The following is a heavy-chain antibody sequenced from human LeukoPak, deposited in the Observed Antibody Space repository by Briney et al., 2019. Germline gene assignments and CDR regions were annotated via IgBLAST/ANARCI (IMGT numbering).Heavy chain of an antibody. V-gene: IGHV3-66*01. Sequence: PGGSLRLSCAASGFTVSSNYMSWVRQAPGQGLEWVSVIYSGGSTYYADSVKGRFTISRDNSKNTLYLQMNSLRAEDTAVYYCARYSSSYNWFDRWGQGTLVTVSS. J-gene: IGHJ5*02. CDR3: ARYSSSYNWFDR. D-gene: IGHD6-13*01. CDR2: IYSGGST. CDR1: GFTVSSNY.